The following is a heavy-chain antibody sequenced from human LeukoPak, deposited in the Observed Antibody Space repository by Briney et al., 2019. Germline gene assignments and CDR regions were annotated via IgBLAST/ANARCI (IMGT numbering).Heavy chain of an antibody. CDR2: IYYSGST. V-gene: IGHV4-39*01. Sequence: SETLSLTCTVSGGSISSSSYYWGWIRQPPGKGLEWIGSIYYSGSTYYNPSLKSRVTISVDTSKNQFSLKLSSVTAADTAVYYCARFYYYDSSGYSYYFDYWGQGTLVTVSS. J-gene: IGHJ4*02. D-gene: IGHD3-22*01. CDR1: GGSISSSSYY. CDR3: ARFYYYDSSGYSYYFDY.